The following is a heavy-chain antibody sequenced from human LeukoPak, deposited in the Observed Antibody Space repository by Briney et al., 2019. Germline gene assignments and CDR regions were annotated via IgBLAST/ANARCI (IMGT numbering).Heavy chain of an antibody. CDR3: ARDQGEAVTRGSYYYYYGLDV. D-gene: IGHD4-17*01. Sequence: PGGSLRLSCAASGFTFSSYGMHWVRQTPGKGLEWVAVISYDGSNKYYADSVKGRFTISRDNSKNTLYLQMNSLRAEDTAVYYCARDQGEAVTRGSYYYYYGLDVWGQGTTVTVSS. CDR2: ISYDGSNK. CDR1: GFTFSSYG. J-gene: IGHJ6*02. V-gene: IGHV3-30*03.